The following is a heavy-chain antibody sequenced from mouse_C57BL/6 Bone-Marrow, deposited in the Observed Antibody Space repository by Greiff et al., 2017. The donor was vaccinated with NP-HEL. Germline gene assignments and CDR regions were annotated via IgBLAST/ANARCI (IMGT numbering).Heavy chain of an antibody. CDR3: AKLLRSNYYAMDY. J-gene: IGHJ4*01. Sequence: EVKVEESGGGLVKPGGSLKLSCAASGFTFSDYGMHWVRQAPEKGLEWVAYISSGSSTIYYADTVKGRFTISRDNAKNTLFLQMTSLMSEDTAMYYCAKLLRSNYYAMDYWGQGTSVTVSS. V-gene: IGHV5-17*01. CDR1: GFTFSDYG. D-gene: IGHD1-1*01. CDR2: ISSGSSTI.